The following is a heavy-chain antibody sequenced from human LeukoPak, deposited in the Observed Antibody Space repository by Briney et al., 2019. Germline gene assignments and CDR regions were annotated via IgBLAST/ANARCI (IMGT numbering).Heavy chain of an antibody. Sequence: GASVKVSCKASGYTFTSYYMHWVRQAPGQGLEWMGIINPSGGSTSYAQKFQGRVTMTRDTSTSTVYMELSSLRSEDTAVYYCARVRQQLVPTKDAFDIWGQGTMVTVSS. CDR2: INPSGGST. V-gene: IGHV1-46*01. J-gene: IGHJ3*02. D-gene: IGHD6-13*01. CDR3: ARVRQQLVPTKDAFDI. CDR1: GYTFTSYY.